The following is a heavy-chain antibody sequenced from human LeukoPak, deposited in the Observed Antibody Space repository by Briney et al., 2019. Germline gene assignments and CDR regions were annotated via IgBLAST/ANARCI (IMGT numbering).Heavy chain of an antibody. CDR3: AKDGCGGDCSPSEYFQH. D-gene: IGHD2-21*02. Sequence: PGGSLRLSCVGSGFTFNIYAMSWVRQAPGKGLEWVSVISGSGGGTYNEDSVKGRFSISRDNSKNTLYLQMTSLRAEDTAIDYCAKDGCGGDCSPSEYFQHWGRGTLVTVSS. J-gene: IGHJ1*01. CDR1: GFTFNIYA. CDR2: ISGSGGGT. V-gene: IGHV3-23*01.